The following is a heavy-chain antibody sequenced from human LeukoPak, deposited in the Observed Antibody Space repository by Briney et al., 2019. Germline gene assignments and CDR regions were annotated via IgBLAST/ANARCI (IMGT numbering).Heavy chain of an antibody. CDR2: IYPGDSDT. V-gene: IGHV5-51*01. CDR1: GYSFITYW. Sequence: PGESLKISCKGSGYSFITYWIAWVRQMPGKGLEWMGIIYPGDSDTRYSPSFQGQVTISADKSISIAYLQWSSLKASDTAMYYCARVGKYYYGSGSYRPHYFEYWGQGTLVTVSS. J-gene: IGHJ4*02. CDR3: ARVGKYYYGSGSYRPHYFEY. D-gene: IGHD3-10*01.